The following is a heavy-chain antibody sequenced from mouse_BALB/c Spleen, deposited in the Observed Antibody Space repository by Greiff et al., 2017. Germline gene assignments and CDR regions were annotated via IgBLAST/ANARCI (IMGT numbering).Heavy chain of an antibody. CDR3: STSYYGNYVGFDY. V-gene: IGHV2-2*02. CDR2: IWSGGST. CDR1: GFSLTSYG. Sequence: QVQLQQSGPGLVQPSQSLSITCTVSGFSLTSYGVHWVRQSPGKGLEWLGVIWSGGSTDYNAAFISRLSISKDNSKSQVFFKMNSLQANDTAIYYCSTSYYGNYVGFDYWCQGTTLTVSS. D-gene: IGHD2-10*01. J-gene: IGHJ2*01.